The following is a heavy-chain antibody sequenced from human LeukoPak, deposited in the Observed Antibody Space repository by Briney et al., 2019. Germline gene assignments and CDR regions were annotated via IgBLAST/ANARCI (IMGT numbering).Heavy chain of an antibody. Sequence: SETLSLTCTVSGGSISGYHWSWIRQPPGTGLEWIGNIYYSGSTNYNPSLKSRVTISVDTSKNQLSLKLSSVTAADTAVYYCARSTVTAAPLFYWGQGTLVTVSS. V-gene: IGHV4-59*01. CDR1: GGSISGYH. CDR3: ARSTVTAAPLFY. D-gene: IGHD4-17*01. CDR2: IYYSGST. J-gene: IGHJ4*02.